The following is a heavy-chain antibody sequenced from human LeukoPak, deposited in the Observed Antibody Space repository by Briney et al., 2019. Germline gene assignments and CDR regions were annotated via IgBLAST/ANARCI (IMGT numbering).Heavy chain of an antibody. V-gene: IGHV7-4-1*02. J-gene: IGHJ6*02. D-gene: IGHD2-2*01. CDR2: INTNTGNP. Sequence: ASVKVSCKAPGYTFTSYAMNWVRQAPGQGLEWMGWINTNTGNPTYAQGFTGRFVFSLDTSVSTAYLQISSLKAEDTAEYYCALPTDIVVVPAAQPPSYYYYGMDVWGQGTTVTVSS. CDR1: GYTFTSYA. CDR3: ALPTDIVVVPAAQPPSYYYYGMDV.